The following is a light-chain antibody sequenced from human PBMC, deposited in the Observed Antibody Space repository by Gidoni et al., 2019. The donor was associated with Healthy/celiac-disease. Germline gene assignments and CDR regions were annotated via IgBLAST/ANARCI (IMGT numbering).Light chain of an antibody. CDR2: GAS. J-gene: IGKJ1*01. Sequence: ELLLPPSPATLSVSPGERATLSCRASQSVSSNVAWYQQKPGQAPRLLIYGASPRATGIPARFSGSGSGTEFTLTISSLQSEDFAVYYCQQYNNWPPWTFGQGTKVEIK. CDR1: QSVSSN. V-gene: IGKV3-15*01. CDR3: QQYNNWPPWT.